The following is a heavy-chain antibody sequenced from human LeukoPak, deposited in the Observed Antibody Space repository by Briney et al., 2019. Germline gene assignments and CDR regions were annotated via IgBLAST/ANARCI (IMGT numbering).Heavy chain of an antibody. CDR3: ARGRSGYYGSGSQIDY. CDR2: INHSGST. CDR1: GGSFSGYY. V-gene: IGHV4-34*01. J-gene: IGHJ4*02. D-gene: IGHD3-10*01. Sequence: PSETLSLTCAVYGGSFSGYYWSWIRQPPGKGLEWIGEINHSGSTNYNPSLKSRVTISVDTSKNQFSLKLISVTAADTAVYYCARGRSGYYGSGSQIDYWGQGTLVTVSS.